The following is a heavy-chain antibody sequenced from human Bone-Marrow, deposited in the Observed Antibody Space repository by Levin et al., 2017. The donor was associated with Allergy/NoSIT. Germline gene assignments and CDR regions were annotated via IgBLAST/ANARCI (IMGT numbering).Heavy chain of an antibody. V-gene: IGHV3-13*04. Sequence: GGSLRLSCAASGFTFSSYDMHWVRQATGRGLEWVSAIGTAADSYYSGSVKGRFTVSRDNAKNSFYLQMNSLRAGDTAVYYCARVAIPRNGTSTSCSDSGYYFDYWGQGTLVTVSS. CDR2: IGTAADS. CDR1: GFTFSSYD. D-gene: IGHD2-2*01. CDR3: ARVAIPRNGTSTSCSDSGYYFDY. J-gene: IGHJ4*02.